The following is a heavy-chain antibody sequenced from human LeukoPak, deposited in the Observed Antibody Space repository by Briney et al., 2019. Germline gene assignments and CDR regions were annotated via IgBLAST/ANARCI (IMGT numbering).Heavy chain of an antibody. CDR3: AKTTSGKYYGDSFDI. CDR2: IDYSGSA. Sequence: SQTLSLTCAVSADSITRSDWWAWIRQPPGKGLEWLGNIDYSGSAYHNPSLQTPATMSVVSSKNQFCLRLASVTAVDTAVSFCAKTTSGKYYGDSFDIWGQGILVTVSS. J-gene: IGHJ3*02. CDR1: ADSITRSDW. D-gene: IGHD1-26*01. V-gene: IGHV4-28*01.